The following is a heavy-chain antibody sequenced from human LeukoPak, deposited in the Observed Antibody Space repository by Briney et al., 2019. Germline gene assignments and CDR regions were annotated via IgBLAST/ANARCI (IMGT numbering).Heavy chain of an antibody. V-gene: IGHV1-18*01. CDR2: ISAYNGNT. CDR3: ARDYYGSGSYLAFAFDI. Sequence: ASVKVSCKASGYTFTSYGISWVRQAPGQGLEWMGWISAYNGNTNYAQKLQGRVTMTTDTSTSTAYMELRSLRSDDTAVYYCARDYYGSGSYLAFAFDIWGQGTMVTVSS. CDR1: GYTFTSYG. D-gene: IGHD3-10*01. J-gene: IGHJ3*02.